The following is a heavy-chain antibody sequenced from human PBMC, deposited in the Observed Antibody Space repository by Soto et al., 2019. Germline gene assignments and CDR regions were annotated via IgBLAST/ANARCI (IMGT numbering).Heavy chain of an antibody. Sequence: QVQLVESGGGVVQPGRSLRLSCAASGFPFTSYGMHWVREGPDKGLEWGAIISYDGSDKYYADSVKGRFTISRDNSKNPLYLQMNSLRPEDTALYYCVGGQYYFDYRGQGTLVIVSS. CDR3: VGGQYYFDY. D-gene: IGHD3-10*01. V-gene: IGHV3-30*03. J-gene: IGHJ4*02. CDR2: ISYDGSDK. CDR1: GFPFTSYG.